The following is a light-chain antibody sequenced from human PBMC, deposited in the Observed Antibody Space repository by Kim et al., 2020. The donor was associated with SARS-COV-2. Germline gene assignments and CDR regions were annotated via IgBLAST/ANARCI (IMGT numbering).Light chain of an antibody. Sequence: GRRVTISCSGSPSNIGGNSVHWYQQLSGAAPQLRIYDNNRRPSGVPDRFSGSKSGSSASLAISGVQSDDEADYHCAAWDDSLNGVVFGGGTQLTVL. CDR1: PSNIGGNS. CDR2: DNN. J-gene: IGLJ2*01. V-gene: IGLV1-44*01. CDR3: AAWDDSLNGVV.